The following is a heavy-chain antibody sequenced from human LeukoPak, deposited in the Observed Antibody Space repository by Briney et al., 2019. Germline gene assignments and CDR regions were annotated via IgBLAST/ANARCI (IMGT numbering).Heavy chain of an antibody. Sequence: SETLSLTCTVSGGSISSYYWSWIRQPPGKGLEWIGYIYYSGSTNYNPSLKSRVTISVDTSKNQFSLKLSSVTAADTAVYYCARVGRADSSGWYDDYWGQGTLVTVSS. D-gene: IGHD6-19*01. V-gene: IGHV4-59*08. J-gene: IGHJ4*02. CDR3: ARVGRADSSGWYDDY. CDR2: IYYSGST. CDR1: GGSISSYY.